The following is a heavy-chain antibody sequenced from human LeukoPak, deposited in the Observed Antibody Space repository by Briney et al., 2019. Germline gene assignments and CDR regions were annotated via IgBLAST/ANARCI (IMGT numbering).Heavy chain of an antibody. V-gene: IGHV1-18*01. J-gene: IGHJ6*03. CDR3: ARGNWVFTMVRGFYYYYYMDV. CDR1: GYTFTNHG. D-gene: IGHD3-10*01. CDR2: ISAHNGNR. Sequence: ASVKVSCKASGYTFTNHGISWVRQAPGQGLEWMGWISAHNGNRNYAQNLQGRVTMTTDTSTSTAYMELRSLRSDDTAVYYCARGNWVFTMVRGFYYYYYMDVWGKGTTVTISS.